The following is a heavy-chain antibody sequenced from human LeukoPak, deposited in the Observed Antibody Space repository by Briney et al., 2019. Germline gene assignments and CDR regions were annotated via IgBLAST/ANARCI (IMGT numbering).Heavy chain of an antibody. Sequence: GGSLRLSCAASGFTFSSYEMNWVRQAPGKGLEWVSYISSSGSTIYYADSVKGRSTISRDNAKSSLYLQMNSLRAEDTAVYYCAANYYDSSGYYYEWNWYFDLWGRGTLVTVSS. CDR1: GFTFSSYE. CDR2: ISSSGSTI. CDR3: AANYYDSSGYYYEWNWYFDL. V-gene: IGHV3-48*03. J-gene: IGHJ2*01. D-gene: IGHD3-22*01.